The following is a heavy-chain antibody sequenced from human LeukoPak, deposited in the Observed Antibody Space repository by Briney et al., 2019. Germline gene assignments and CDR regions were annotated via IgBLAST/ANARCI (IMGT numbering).Heavy chain of an antibody. D-gene: IGHD3-3*01. J-gene: IGHJ6*02. V-gene: IGHV3-48*01. CDR3: ARGYDFWSGTRRMDV. CDR2: ISSSRSTI. Sequence: GGCLRLSCAASVFAFSTYSMHWVRQAPWKGLEWVSYISSSRSTIYYADSVKGRFTISRDDAKSALYLQMNSLRVEDTALYYCARGYDFWSGTRRMDVWGQGTTVTVFS. CDR1: VFAFSTYS.